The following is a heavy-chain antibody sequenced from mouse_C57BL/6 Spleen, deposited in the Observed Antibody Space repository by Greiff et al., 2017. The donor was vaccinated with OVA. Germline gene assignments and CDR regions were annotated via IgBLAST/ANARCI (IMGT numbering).Heavy chain of an antibody. Sequence: EVMLVESGGGLVQPGGSLSLSCAASGFTFTDYYMSWVRQPPGKALEWLGFIRNKANGYTTEYSASVKGRFTISRDNSQSILYLQMNALRAEDSATYYCARYMEGYWYFDVWGTGTTVTVSS. CDR2: IRNKANGYTT. V-gene: IGHV7-3*01. J-gene: IGHJ1*03. CDR3: ARYMEGYWYFDV. CDR1: GFTFTDYY.